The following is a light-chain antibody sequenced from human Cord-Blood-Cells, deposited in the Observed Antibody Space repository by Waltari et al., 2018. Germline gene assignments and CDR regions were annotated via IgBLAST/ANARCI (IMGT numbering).Light chain of an antibody. Sequence: EIVLTQSPGTLSLSPGERATLSCRASQSVSSSYLAGYQQKPGQAPRLLLYGASSRATGIPDRFSGSGSGTDFTLTISRLEPEDFAAYYCQQYGSSPYTFGQGTKLEIK. V-gene: IGKV3-20*01. CDR1: QSVSSSY. CDR3: QQYGSSPYT. CDR2: GAS. J-gene: IGKJ2*01.